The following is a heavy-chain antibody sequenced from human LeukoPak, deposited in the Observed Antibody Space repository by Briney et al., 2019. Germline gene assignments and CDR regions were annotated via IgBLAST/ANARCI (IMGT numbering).Heavy chain of an antibody. Sequence: PGGSLRLSCSASGFTFSTYAMNWVRQAPGKGLEWVSGVSGSGESTHYADSVKGRFTISRDSSKNTLHLQMKSLRAGDTAVYYCAKDRDDYDDYGGADFWGQGTLVTVSS. CDR1: GFTFSTYA. V-gene: IGHV3-23*01. CDR3: AKDRDDYDDYGGADF. D-gene: IGHD4-17*01. CDR2: VSGSGEST. J-gene: IGHJ4*02.